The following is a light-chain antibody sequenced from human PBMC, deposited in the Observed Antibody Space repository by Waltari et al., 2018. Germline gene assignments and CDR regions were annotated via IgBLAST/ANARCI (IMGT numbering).Light chain of an antibody. CDR3: SSYTSSSTLWV. V-gene: IGLV2-14*03. CDR2: DVS. Sequence: QSALTQPASVSGSPGQSITIPCPGTSSDVGGYNYVSWYQQHPGKAPKLMIYDVSNRPSGVSNRFSGSKSGNTASLTISGLQAEDEADYYCSSYTSSSTLWVFGGGTKLTVL. J-gene: IGLJ3*02. CDR1: SSDVGGYNY.